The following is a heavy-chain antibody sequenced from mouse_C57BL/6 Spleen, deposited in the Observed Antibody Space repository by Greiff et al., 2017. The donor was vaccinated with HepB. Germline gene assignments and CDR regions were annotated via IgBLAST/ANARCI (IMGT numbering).Heavy chain of an antibody. J-gene: IGHJ2*01. V-gene: IGHV1-47*01. D-gene: IGHD2-5*01. CDR2: FHPYNDDT. Sequence: QVHVKQSGAELVKPGASVKMSCKASGYTFTTYPIEWMKQNHGKSLEWIGNFHPYNDDTKYNEKFKGKATLTVEKSSSTVYLELSRLTSDDSAVYYCARKDSNYEDYFDYWGQGTTLTVSS. CDR1: GYTFTTYP. CDR3: ARKDSNYEDYFDY.